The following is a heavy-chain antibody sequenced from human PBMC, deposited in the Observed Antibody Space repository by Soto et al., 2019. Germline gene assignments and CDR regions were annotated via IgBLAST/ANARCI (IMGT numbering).Heavy chain of an antibody. Sequence: QVQLVQSGAEVKKPGSSVKVSCKASGGTFSSYAISWVRQAPGHGLEWMGGIIPIFGTANYAQKFQGRVTITADESTSTADMELSSLRSEYTAVYYCARGQGIQLWLGDYYYYGMDVWGQGTTVTFSS. CDR3: ARGQGIQLWLGDYYYYGMDV. CDR2: IIPIFGTA. CDR1: GGTFSSYA. D-gene: IGHD5-18*01. V-gene: IGHV1-69*01. J-gene: IGHJ6*02.